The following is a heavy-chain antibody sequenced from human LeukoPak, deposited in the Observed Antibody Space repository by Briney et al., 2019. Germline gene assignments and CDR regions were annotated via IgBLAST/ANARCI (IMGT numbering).Heavy chain of an antibody. CDR2: IRYDGSNK. CDR1: GFTFSSYG. D-gene: IGHD3-3*01. J-gene: IGHJ4*02. V-gene: IGHV3-30*02. CDR3: AVIFLEWLATDY. Sequence: GGSLRLSCAASGFTFSSYGMHWVRQAPGKGLEWVAFIRYDGSNKYYADSVKGQFTISRNNSKNTLYLQMNSLRAEDTAVYYCAVIFLEWLATDYWGQGTLVTVSS.